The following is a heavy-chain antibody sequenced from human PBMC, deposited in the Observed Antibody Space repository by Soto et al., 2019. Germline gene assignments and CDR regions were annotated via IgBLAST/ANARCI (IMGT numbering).Heavy chain of an antibody. CDR1: GGSISTTIYY. CDR2: IYHSGST. D-gene: IGHD3-10*01. J-gene: IGHJ6*03. V-gene: IGHV4-39*01. CDR3: AGGDSFYYMDV. Sequence: PSETLSLTCTVSGGSISTTIYYWGWIRQPPGKELEWIGNIYHSGSTYYNPSLKSRVIIFADTATNQFSLNLSSVTAADTAVYYCAGGDSFYYMDVWGCGTTVTVSS.